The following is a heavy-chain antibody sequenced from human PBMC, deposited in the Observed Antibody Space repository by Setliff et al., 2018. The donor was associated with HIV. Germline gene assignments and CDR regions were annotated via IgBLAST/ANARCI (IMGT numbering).Heavy chain of an antibody. Sequence: SETLSLTCTVSGGSLSNHYWSWLRQSPKNGLEWIGYVYYSGSTNYRPSFKSRVSISVDTSRNQFSLNLTSLTTADTAMYYCARSYYDFWNGLPRSFDVWGQGTMVTVSS. D-gene: IGHD3-3*01. CDR2: VYYSGST. J-gene: IGHJ3*01. V-gene: IGHV4-59*11. CDR1: GGSLSNHY. CDR3: ARSYYDFWNGLPRSFDV.